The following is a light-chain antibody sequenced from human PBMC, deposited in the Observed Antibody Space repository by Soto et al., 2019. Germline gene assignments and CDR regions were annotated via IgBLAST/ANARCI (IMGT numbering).Light chain of an antibody. CDR3: SSYANSIVV. CDR2: EVT. J-gene: IGLJ3*02. Sequence: QSALTQPASVSGSPGQSITISCSGTSRDVGGYKYVSWYQQHPGKAPKLMIYEVTNRPSGVSNRFSGFKSGNTAALTISGLQAEDEADYYCSSYANSIVVFGGGTKLTVL. CDR1: SRDVGGYKY. V-gene: IGLV2-14*01.